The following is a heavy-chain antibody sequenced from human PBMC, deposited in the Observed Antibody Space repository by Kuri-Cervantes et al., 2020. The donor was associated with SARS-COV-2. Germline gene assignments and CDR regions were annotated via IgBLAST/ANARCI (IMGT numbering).Heavy chain of an antibody. CDR1: GFTFSDYY. V-gene: IGHV3-11*01. J-gene: IGHJ6*02. CDR3: SRGAHDYYYYDMDV. Sequence: GESLQISCAASGFTFSDYYMSWIRQAPGKGLEWISYSSSTVSTIYYADSVKGRFTISRDNAKNSLYLQMNSLRAEDTAVYYCSRGAHDYYYYDMDVWGQGTTVTVSS. CDR2: SSSTVSTI.